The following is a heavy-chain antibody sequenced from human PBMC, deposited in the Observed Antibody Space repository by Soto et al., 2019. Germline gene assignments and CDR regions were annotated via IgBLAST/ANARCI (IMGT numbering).Heavy chain of an antibody. V-gene: IGHV1-69*12. D-gene: IGHD5-12*01. J-gene: IGHJ4*02. CDR3: ASFSRRWLHPRRGFDY. Sequence: QVQLVQSGAEVKKPGSSVKVSCKASGGTFSSYAISWVRQAPGQGLEWMGGIIPIFGPANYAQKFQGRVTITADESTSTAYMELSSLRSEDTAVYYCASFSRRWLHPRRGFDYWGQGTLVTVSS. CDR2: IIPIFGPA. CDR1: GGTFSSYA.